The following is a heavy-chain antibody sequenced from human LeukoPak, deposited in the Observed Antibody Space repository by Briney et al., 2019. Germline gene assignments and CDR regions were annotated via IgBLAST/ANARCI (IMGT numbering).Heavy chain of an antibody. CDR2: IYSSGST. Sequence: SETLSLTCSVSRGSISAYSWSWIRRPPGEGLEWIGYIYSSGSTKYNPSLKSRVTISLDTSKNQFSLKLRSVTAADTAVYYCARVSTLGARPSGYFYYGMDVWGQGTTVIVSS. J-gene: IGHJ6*02. CDR1: RGSISAYS. D-gene: IGHD6-6*01. CDR3: ARVSTLGARPSGYFYYGMDV. V-gene: IGHV4-59*12.